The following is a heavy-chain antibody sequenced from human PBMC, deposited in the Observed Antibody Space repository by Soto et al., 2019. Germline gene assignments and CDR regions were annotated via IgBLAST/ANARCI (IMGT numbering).Heavy chain of an antibody. J-gene: IGHJ6*02. D-gene: IGHD2-15*01. CDR1: GYTFSTSG. CDR3: ARAGAAPYYYYGMDV. CDR2: ISTYNGDT. V-gene: IGHV1-18*01. Sequence: QVQLVQSGAEVRKPGASVKVSCKASGYTFSTSGMSWLRQAPGQGLEWMGWISTYNGDTNDAPKFQDRVTMTSDTSTRRVYMELRSLRSDDTAVYYCARAGAAPYYYYGMDVWGQGTRVTVSS.